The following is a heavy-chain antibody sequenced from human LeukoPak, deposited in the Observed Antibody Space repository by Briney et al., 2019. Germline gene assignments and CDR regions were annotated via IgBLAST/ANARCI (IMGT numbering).Heavy chain of an antibody. D-gene: IGHD6-13*01. Sequence: GGSLRLSCAASGFTFDDYAMHWVRQAPGKGLEWVSLISWDGGSTYYADSVKGRFTISRDNAKNSLFLQMNSLRAEDTAVYYCARHMAPAIRDLDYWGPGTLVTVSS. J-gene: IGHJ4*01. CDR1: GFTFDDYA. V-gene: IGHV3-43D*03. CDR2: ISWDGGST. CDR3: ARHMAPAIRDLDY.